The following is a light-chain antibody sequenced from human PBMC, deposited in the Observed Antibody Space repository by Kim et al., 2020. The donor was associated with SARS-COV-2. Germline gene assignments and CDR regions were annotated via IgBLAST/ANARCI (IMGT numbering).Light chain of an antibody. V-gene: IGLV1-44*01. CDR2: NNN. CDR3: AAWDDNLIGI. Sequence: PGQRFAIFCSGSSANVGRNTVNWYRQVPGTAPKLLIYNNNQRPSGVSDRFSGSKSGTSASLVISGLQSEDEADYYCAAWDDNLIGIFGGGTQLTVL. J-gene: IGLJ2*01. CDR1: SANVGRNT.